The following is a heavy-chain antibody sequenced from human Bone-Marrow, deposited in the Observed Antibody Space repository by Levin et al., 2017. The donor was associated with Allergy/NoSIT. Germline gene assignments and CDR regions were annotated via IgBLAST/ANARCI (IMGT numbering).Heavy chain of an antibody. Sequence: SETLSLTCTVSGGSLSSGDYYWSWLRQTPGKGLECIGYISDTGSTYYNPSLKSRLTISVDTSRNQFSLKLSSVTAADTAMYYCASELKENNFDTSGYYIDHWGQGVLVTVSS. CDR1: GGSLSSGDYY. CDR3: ASELKENNFDTSGYYIDH. V-gene: IGHV4-30-4*01. D-gene: IGHD3-22*01. J-gene: IGHJ4*02. CDR2: ISDTGST.